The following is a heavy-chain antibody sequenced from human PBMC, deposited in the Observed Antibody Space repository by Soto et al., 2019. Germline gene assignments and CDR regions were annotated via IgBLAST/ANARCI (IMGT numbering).Heavy chain of an antibody. D-gene: IGHD3-3*01. CDR3: AKDRGSGYWPDAFDI. CDR2: VSNDGSKQ. J-gene: IGHJ3*02. Sequence: QVQVVESGGRVVQPGRSLRLSCAASGFTFSLYGMHWVRQAPGKGLEWVALVSNDGSKQYYTDSVKGRLNISRDNSKNTLDLQMSNLTTEDTAVYYCAKDRGSGYWPDAFDIWGQGTMVTVSS. CDR1: GFTFSLYG. V-gene: IGHV3-30*18.